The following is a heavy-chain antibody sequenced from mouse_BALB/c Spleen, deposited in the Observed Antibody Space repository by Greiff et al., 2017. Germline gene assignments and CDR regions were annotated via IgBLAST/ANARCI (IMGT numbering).Heavy chain of an antibody. J-gene: IGHJ4*01. D-gene: IGHD2-2*01. V-gene: IGHV1-87*01. CDR3: VTYGYDAGYDAMDN. Sequence: VMLVESGAELARPGASVKLSCKASGYTFTSYWMQWVKQRPGQGLEWIGAIYPGDGDTRYTQKFKGKATLTADKSSSTAYMQLSSLASEDSAVYYSVTYGYDAGYDAMDNWGKGTSVTVSS. CDR2: IYPGDGDT. CDR1: GYTFTSYW.